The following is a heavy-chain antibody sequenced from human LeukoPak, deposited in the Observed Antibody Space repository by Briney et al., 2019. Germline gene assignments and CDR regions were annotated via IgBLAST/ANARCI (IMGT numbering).Heavy chain of an antibody. V-gene: IGHV3-21*01. CDR3: ASWQLGPESEYYGMDV. CDR1: GFTFSSYS. D-gene: IGHD6-13*01. Sequence: GGSLRLSCAASGFTFSSYSMNWVRQAPGKGLEWVSSISGSKSYIYYADSVKGRFTISRDNAKNSLYLQMNSLRAEDTAVYYCASWQLGPESEYYGMDVWGQGTTVTVSS. J-gene: IGHJ6*02. CDR2: ISGSKSYI.